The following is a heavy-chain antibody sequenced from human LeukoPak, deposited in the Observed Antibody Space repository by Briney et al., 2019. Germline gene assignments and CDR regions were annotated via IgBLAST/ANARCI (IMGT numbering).Heavy chain of an antibody. V-gene: IGHV1-8*03. D-gene: IGHD3-16*01. Sequence: ASVKVSCKASGYTFTSYDINWVRQATGQGLEWMGWMNPNSGNTGYAQKFQGRVTITTDESTSTAYMELSSLRSEDTAVYYCARAPNRGEDWFDPWGQGTLVTVSS. CDR1: GYTFTSYD. J-gene: IGHJ5*02. CDR3: ARAPNRGEDWFDP. CDR2: MNPNSGNT.